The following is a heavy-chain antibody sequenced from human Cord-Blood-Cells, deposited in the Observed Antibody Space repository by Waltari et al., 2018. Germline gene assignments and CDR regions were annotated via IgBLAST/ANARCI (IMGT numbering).Heavy chain of an antibody. CDR1: GYSISSGYY. CDR2: IYHIGST. CDR3: ARGGPYSSSSFDY. J-gene: IGHJ4*02. D-gene: IGHD6-6*01. V-gene: IGHV4-38-2*02. Sequence: QVQLQESGPGLVKPSETLSLTCTVSGYSISSGYYWGWIRQPPGKGLEWIGSIYHIGSTYYNPSLKSRVTISVDTSKNQFSLKLSSVTAADTAVYYCARGGPYSSSSFDYWGQGTLVTVSS.